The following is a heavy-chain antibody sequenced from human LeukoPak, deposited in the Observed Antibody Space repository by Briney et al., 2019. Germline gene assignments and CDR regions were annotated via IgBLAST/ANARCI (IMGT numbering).Heavy chain of an antibody. V-gene: IGHV4-59*12. Sequence: PSETLSLTCTVSGGSISNCYWSWIRQSPGKGLEWIGYIYYSGEANYNPSLKSRVTISVDTSKNQFSLKLSSVTAADTAVYYCARDDLYWFDPWGQGTLVTVSS. J-gene: IGHJ5*02. CDR3: ARDDLYWFDP. CDR1: GGSISNCY. CDR2: IYYSGEA. D-gene: IGHD3/OR15-3a*01.